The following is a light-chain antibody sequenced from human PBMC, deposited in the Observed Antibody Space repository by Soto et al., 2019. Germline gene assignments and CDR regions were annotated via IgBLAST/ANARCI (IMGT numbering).Light chain of an antibody. J-gene: IGKJ2*01. Sequence: DIQMTQSPSSLPASVGDRVTLTCRASQSISTYLNWYQQKPGKAPKLLIYAASSLQSGVPSRLSGSGSGTDFTLTISSLQPEDFATYYCQQSYTIPYTFGQGTKLEI. V-gene: IGKV1-39*01. CDR2: AAS. CDR1: QSISTY. CDR3: QQSYTIPYT.